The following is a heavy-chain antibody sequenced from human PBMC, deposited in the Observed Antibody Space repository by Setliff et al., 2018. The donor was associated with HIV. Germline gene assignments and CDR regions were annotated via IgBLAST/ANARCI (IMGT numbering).Heavy chain of an antibody. D-gene: IGHD3-22*01. CDR3: ASRWGSYYDTNGHPFDY. J-gene: IGHJ4*02. Sequence: ETLSLTCSVSGHSIRSGYYWGWIRQPPGKGLEWIGTMYHSGSTYYNPSLQGRVTMFFDTSEDHFSLRLSSVTAADTVVYYCASRWGSYYDTNGHPFDYWGQGTLVTVSS. CDR1: GHSIRSGYY. CDR2: MYHSGST. V-gene: IGHV4-38-2*01.